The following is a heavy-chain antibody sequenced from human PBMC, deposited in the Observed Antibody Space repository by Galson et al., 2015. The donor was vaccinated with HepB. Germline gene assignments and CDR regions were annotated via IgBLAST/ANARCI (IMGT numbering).Heavy chain of an antibody. CDR3: AKVERGYTYGIFDY. D-gene: IGHD5-18*01. CDR2: ASGSGGTT. CDR1: GFTFNTYA. Sequence: SLRLSCAASGFTFNTYALSWVRKAPGKGLEWVLAASGSGGTTYLADSVKGRFTVSRDNSKNTLYLQMSSLRAGDTAIYYCAKVERGYTYGIFDYWGQGTLVTVSS. J-gene: IGHJ4*02. V-gene: IGHV3-23*01.